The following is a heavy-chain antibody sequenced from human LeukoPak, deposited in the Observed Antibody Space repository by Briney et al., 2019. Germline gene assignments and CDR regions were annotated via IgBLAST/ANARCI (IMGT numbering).Heavy chain of an antibody. J-gene: IGHJ4*02. CDR3: ARGDGIAVAGNRYFDY. Sequence: SETLSLTCAVYGGSFSGYYWSWIRQPPGKGLEWIGEINHSGSTNYNPSLKSRVTISVDTSKNQCSLKLSSVTAADTAVYYCARGDGIAVAGNRYFDYWGQGTLVTVSS. CDR2: INHSGST. V-gene: IGHV4-34*01. CDR1: GGSFSGYY. D-gene: IGHD6-19*01.